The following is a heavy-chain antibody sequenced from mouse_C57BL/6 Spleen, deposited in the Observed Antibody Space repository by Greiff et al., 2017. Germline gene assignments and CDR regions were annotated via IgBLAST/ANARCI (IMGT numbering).Heavy chain of an antibody. J-gene: IGHJ4*01. V-gene: IGHV1-82*01. Sequence: QVQLQQSGPELVKPGASVKISCKASGYAFSSSWMNWVKQRPGKGLEWIGRIYPGDGDTNYNGKFKGKATLTADKSSSTAYMQLSSLTSEDSAVYFCALITTVVGPYAMDYWGQGTSVTVSS. CDR3: ALITTVVGPYAMDY. CDR2: IYPGDGDT. CDR1: GYAFSSSW. D-gene: IGHD1-1*01.